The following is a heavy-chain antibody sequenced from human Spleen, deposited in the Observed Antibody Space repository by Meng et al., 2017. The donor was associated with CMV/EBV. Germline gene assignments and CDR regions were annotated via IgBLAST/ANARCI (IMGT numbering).Heavy chain of an antibody. CDR1: GGSISSYY. J-gene: IGHJ1*01. Sequence: GSLRLSCTVSGGSISSYYWSWIRQPPGKGLEWIGYIDYSGSTNYNPSLKSRVTISVDTSKNQFSLKLSSVTAADTAVYYCARGRYGDYADWGQGTLVTVSS. CDR3: ARGRYGDYAD. V-gene: IGHV4-59*01. D-gene: IGHD4-17*01. CDR2: IDYSGST.